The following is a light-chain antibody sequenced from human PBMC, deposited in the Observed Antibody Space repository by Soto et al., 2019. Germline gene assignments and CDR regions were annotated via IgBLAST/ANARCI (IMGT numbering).Light chain of an antibody. J-gene: IGKJ5*01. V-gene: IGKV1-13*02. CDR3: QQFNTYPTT. CDR2: DVS. CDR1: QDIRGA. Sequence: IQLTQSPSSLSASVGDRVTITCRASQDIRGALAWYQQKPGKAPKLLIYDVSSLQSGVPSRFSGSGSGTDFTLTISSLQPEDVATYYCQQFNTYPTTVGQGTRLEIK.